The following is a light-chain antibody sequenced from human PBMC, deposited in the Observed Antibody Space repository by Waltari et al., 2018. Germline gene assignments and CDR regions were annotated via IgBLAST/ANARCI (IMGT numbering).Light chain of an antibody. Sequence: DNQMTQSPSSLSASLQDRVTITCRASQKISSYLNWYQQKPGTAPRLLIYDASRLQSGIPSRFSGSGSGTDFTLTISSLEPEDFGAYYCQQTYTTPRTFGQGTKVETK. CDR2: DAS. CDR1: QKISSY. J-gene: IGKJ1*01. V-gene: IGKV1-39*01. CDR3: QQTYTTPRT.